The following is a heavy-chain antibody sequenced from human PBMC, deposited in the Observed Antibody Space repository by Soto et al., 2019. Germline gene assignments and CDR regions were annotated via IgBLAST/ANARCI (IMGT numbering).Heavy chain of an antibody. J-gene: IGHJ4*02. CDR3: AARYSGYDNDFDY. CDR2: IYYSGST. D-gene: IGHD5-12*01. Sequence: SETLSLTCTVSGGSISSGGYYWSWIRQHPGKGLEWIGYIYYSGSTYYNPSLKSRVTISVDTSKNQFSLKLSSVTAADTAVYYCAARYSGYDNDFDYWGQGTLVTVS. CDR1: GGSISSGGYY. V-gene: IGHV4-31*03.